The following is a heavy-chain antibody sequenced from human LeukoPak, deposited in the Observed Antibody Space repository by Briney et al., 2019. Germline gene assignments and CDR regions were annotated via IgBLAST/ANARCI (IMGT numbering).Heavy chain of an antibody. D-gene: IGHD6-19*01. CDR1: AGSISSGDYY. CDR2: IYYSGST. V-gene: IGHV4-30-4*01. Sequence: PHTLSLTCTISAGSISSGDYYWSWIRQPPGKGLDWLGYIYYSGSTYYNPSHKTPVTISVDTCKNQFSLKLKSVTAGDTAVYYCARVARGRGWFYFDYWGQGTLVTVSS. CDR3: ARVARGRGWFYFDY. J-gene: IGHJ4*02.